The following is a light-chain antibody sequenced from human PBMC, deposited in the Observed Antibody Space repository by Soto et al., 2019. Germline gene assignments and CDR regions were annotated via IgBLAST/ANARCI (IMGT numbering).Light chain of an antibody. V-gene: IGKV1-17*01. CDR3: LQHNSCPFT. CDR1: QGISDD. CDR2: RAT. Sequence: DIQMTQSPSFLSPSIGDRVTITCRASQGISDDFSWFQQKPGKAPERLIYRATFLQAGVPSRFSGSGTGTEFTLTITSLQPEDFATYYCLQHNSCPFTCGPGTEVHVK. J-gene: IGKJ3*01.